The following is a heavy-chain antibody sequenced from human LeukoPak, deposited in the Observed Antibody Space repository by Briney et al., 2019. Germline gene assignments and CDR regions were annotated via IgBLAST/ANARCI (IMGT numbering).Heavy chain of an antibody. CDR3: AKDYPIVWFGELEGAGVFDI. D-gene: IGHD3-10*01. V-gene: IGHV3-30*18. CDR2: ISYEGRNK. CDR1: GFTFSSYG. J-gene: IGHJ3*02. Sequence: PGRSLRLSCAASGFTFSSYGIVWVRQAPGKGLEWVALISYEGRNKYYADSVKGRFTISRDNSKNTLLLQMNSLRAEDTAVYYCAKDYPIVWFGELEGAGVFDIWGQGTMVTVSS.